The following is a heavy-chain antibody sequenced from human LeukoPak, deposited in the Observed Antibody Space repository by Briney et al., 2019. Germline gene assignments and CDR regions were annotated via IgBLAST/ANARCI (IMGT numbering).Heavy chain of an antibody. D-gene: IGHD6-6*01. CDR2: IIPILGIA. J-gene: IGHJ6*03. V-gene: IGHV1-69*04. Sequence: GASVKVSCKASGGTFSSYAISWVRQAPGQGLEWMGRIIPILGIANYAQKFQGRVTITADKSTSTAYMELSSLRSGDTAVYYCARDWNGGLAARLDYYYYMDVWGKGTTVTASS. CDR3: ARDWNGGLAARLDYYYYMDV. CDR1: GGTFSSYA.